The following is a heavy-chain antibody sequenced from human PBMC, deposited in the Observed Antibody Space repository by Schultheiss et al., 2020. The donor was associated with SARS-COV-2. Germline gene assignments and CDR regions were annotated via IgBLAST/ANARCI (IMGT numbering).Heavy chain of an antibody. D-gene: IGHD5-12*01. CDR2: ISVYNGNT. J-gene: IGHJ4*02. CDR1: GGTFSSYA. V-gene: IGHV1-18*01. CDR3: ARGVFYGGSDY. Sequence: ASVKVSCKASGGTFSSYAISWVRQAPGQGLEWMGWISVYNGNTNYAQKFQDRVTMTTDTSTSTAYMELSSLRSEDTAVYYCARGVFYGGSDYWGQGTLVTVSS.